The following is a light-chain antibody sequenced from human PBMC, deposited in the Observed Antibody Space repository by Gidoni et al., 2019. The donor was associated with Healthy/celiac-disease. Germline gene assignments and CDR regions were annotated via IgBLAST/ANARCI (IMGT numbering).Light chain of an antibody. CDR1: QSVSSS. CDR2: DAS. V-gene: IGKV3-11*01. J-gene: IGKJ3*01. CDR3: QQRSNWLFT. Sequence: EIVLTQSPATLSLSPGERATRSCRASQSVSSSLAWYQQKPGQAPRLLIYDASNRATGIPARFSGSGAGTDFTLTISSLEPEDFAVYYCQQRSNWLFTFGPXTKVDIK.